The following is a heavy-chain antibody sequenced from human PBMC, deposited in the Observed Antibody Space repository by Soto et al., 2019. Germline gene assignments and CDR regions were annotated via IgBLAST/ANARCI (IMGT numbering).Heavy chain of an antibody. Sequence: GGSLTLSCAASGFIFSNYWMSWVRQGPGKGLEWLANIKQDGSETYYVDSVKGRFTISRDNAKNSLYLQMNSLRADDAGIYYCAGENVAVPGYYWGQGTLVTVSS. CDR1: GFIFSNYW. CDR3: AGENVAVPGYY. V-gene: IGHV3-7*03. CDR2: IKQDGSET. D-gene: IGHD6-19*01. J-gene: IGHJ4*02.